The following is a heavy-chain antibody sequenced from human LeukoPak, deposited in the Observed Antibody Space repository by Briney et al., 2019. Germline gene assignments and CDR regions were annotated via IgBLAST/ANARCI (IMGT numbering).Heavy chain of an antibody. D-gene: IGHD3-22*01. CDR2: INHSGST. CDR1: GGSFSGYY. V-gene: IGHV4-34*01. Sequence: SETLSLTCAVYGGSFSGYYWSWIRQPPGKGLGWIGEINHSGSTNYNPSLKSRVTISVDTSKNQFSLKLSSVTAADTAVYYCARGPFYDSSGYYVTKGGFDYWGQGTLVTVSS. CDR3: ARGPFYDSSGYYVTKGGFDY. J-gene: IGHJ4*02.